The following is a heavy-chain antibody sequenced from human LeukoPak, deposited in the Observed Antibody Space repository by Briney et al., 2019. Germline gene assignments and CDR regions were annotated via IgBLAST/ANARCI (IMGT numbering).Heavy chain of an antibody. CDR3: AKYRGVYFVGSGFYFDY. D-gene: IGHD3-22*01. CDR2: ISGSGGST. Sequence: GGSLRLSCAASGFTLTSYAMSWVRQAPGKGLEWVSAISGSGGSTYYADSVKGRFTISRDNSKNTLYLQMNSLRAEDTAVYYCAKYRGVYFVGSGFYFDYWGQGTLVTVSS. J-gene: IGHJ4*02. CDR1: GFTLTSYA. V-gene: IGHV3-23*01.